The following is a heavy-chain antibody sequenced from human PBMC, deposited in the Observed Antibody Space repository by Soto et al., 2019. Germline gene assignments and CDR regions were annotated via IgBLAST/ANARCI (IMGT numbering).Heavy chain of an antibody. CDR1: GFTFSSYG. Sequence: GGSLRLSCAASGFTFSSYGMHWVRQAPGKGLEWVAVISYDGSNKYYADSVKGRFTISRDNSKNTLYLQMNSLRAEDTAVCYCAKLDYYDSSGYSHPFDYWGQGTLVTVSS. D-gene: IGHD3-22*01. J-gene: IGHJ4*02. V-gene: IGHV3-30*18. CDR3: AKLDYYDSSGYSHPFDY. CDR2: ISYDGSNK.